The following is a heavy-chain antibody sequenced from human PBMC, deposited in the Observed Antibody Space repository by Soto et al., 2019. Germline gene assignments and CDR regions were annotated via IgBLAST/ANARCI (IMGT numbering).Heavy chain of an antibody. J-gene: IGHJ6*02. Sequence: GSLRLSCAASGFTFSSYGMHWVRQAPGKGLEWVAVIWYDGSNKYYADSVKGRFTISRDNSKNTLYLQMNSLRAEDTAVYYCAREYSSGYSVYYYYGMDVWGQGTTVTVSS. CDR3: AREYSSGYSVYYYYGMDV. D-gene: IGHD3-22*01. CDR2: IWYDGSNK. V-gene: IGHV3-33*01. CDR1: GFTFSSYG.